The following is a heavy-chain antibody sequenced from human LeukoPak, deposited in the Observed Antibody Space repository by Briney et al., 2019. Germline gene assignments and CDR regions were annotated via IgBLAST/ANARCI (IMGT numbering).Heavy chain of an antibody. J-gene: IGHJ4*02. CDR3: ARGHYSSGCRLVY. Sequence: PSETLSLTCTVSGGSISSYYWSWIRQPPGKGLEWIGYIYYSGSTKYNPSLKSRVTISVDTSKNQFSLKLSSVTAADTAVYYCARGHYSSGCRLVYWGQGTLVTVSS. CDR1: GGSISSYY. V-gene: IGHV4-59*01. D-gene: IGHD6-19*01. CDR2: IYYSGST.